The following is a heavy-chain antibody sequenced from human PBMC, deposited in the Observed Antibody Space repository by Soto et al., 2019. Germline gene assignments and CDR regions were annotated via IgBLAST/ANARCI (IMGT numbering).Heavy chain of an antibody. V-gene: IGHV3-30*18. CDR2: ISNDGDDQ. CDR1: GFAFNKYG. J-gene: IGHJ4*02. CDR3: AKEGIELWSAFDS. D-gene: IGHD3-10*01. Sequence: QVQLVESGGGVVKPGRSLRLSCAASGFAFNKYGIHWVRQAPGKGLEWVAVISNDGDDQYYADSVKGRFAISRDNSRNTLYLQMNSLRPEDTAIYYCAKEGIELWSAFDSWGQGTLVTVSS.